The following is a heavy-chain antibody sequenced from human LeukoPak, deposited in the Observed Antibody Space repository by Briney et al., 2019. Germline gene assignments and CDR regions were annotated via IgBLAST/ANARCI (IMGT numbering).Heavy chain of an antibody. CDR2: IIDSGTT. Sequence: SETLPLPCGVSGGSFSGYFWTWIRQPPAKGREWIGEIIDSGTTNYNPSPASRVAMSVDTSKNQVSLRLSSVTAADTAVYYCATLCLGNAFDIWGPGTLVTVSS. D-gene: IGHD2-2*01. CDR3: ATLCLGNAFDI. V-gene: IGHV4-34*12. CDR1: GGSFSGYF. J-gene: IGHJ3*02.